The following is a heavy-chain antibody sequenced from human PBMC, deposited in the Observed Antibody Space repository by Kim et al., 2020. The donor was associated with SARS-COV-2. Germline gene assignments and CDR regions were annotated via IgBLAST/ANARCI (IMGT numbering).Heavy chain of an antibody. CDR3: AREASDYYDSSGYVEGAAFDI. CDR1: GYTFTSYG. J-gene: IGHJ3*02. Sequence: ASVKVSCKASGYTFTSYGISWVRQAPGQGLEWMGWISAYNGNTNYAQKLQGRVTMTTDTSTSTAYMELRSLRSDDTAVYYCAREASDYYDSSGYVEGAAFDIWGQGTMVTVSS. V-gene: IGHV1-18*01. CDR2: ISAYNGNT. D-gene: IGHD3-22*01.